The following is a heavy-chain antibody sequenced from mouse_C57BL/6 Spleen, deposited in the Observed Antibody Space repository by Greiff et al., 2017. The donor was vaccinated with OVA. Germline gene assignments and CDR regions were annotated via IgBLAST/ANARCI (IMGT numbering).Heavy chain of an antibody. CDR2: INPSSGYT. CDR3: AFYYGNYPYAMDY. V-gene: IGHV1-7*01. J-gene: IGHJ4*01. D-gene: IGHD2-1*01. Sequence: VHLVESGAELAKPGASVKLSCKASGYTFTSYWMHWVKQRPGQGLEWIGYINPSSGYTKYNQKFKDKATLTADKSSSTAYMQLSSLTYEDSAVYYCAFYYGNYPYAMDYWGQGTSVTVSS. CDR1: GYTFTSYW.